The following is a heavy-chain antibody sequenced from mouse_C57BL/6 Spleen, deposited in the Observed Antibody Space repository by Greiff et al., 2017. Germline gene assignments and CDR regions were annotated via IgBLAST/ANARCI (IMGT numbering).Heavy chain of an antibody. V-gene: IGHV1-22*01. J-gene: IGHJ2*01. CDR1: GYTFTDYN. Sequence: EVQLQQSGPELVKPGASVKMSCKASGYTFTDYNMHWVKQSHGKSLEWIGYINPNNGGTSYNQKFKGKATLTVNKSSSTAYMELRSLTSENSAVYYCARGDYYGSPYYFDYWGQGTTLTVSS. D-gene: IGHD1-1*01. CDR2: INPNNGGT. CDR3: ARGDYYGSPYYFDY.